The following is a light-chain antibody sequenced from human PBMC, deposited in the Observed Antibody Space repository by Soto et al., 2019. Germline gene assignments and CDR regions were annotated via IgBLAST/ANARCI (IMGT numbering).Light chain of an antibody. CDR1: QDINNY. CDR3: QKGST. J-gene: IGKJ4*01. V-gene: IGKV1-33*01. CDR2: DVS. Sequence: DIQVTQSPSSLSASVGDRVTITCQASQDINNYLNWYQQTPGKAPKVLIYDVSNLGTGVPSRFSGSGSGTEFTLTINNLQPEDIATYYCQKGSTFGGGTKVEIK.